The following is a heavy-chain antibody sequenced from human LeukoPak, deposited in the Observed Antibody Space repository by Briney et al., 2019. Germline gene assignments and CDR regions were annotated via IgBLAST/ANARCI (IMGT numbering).Heavy chain of an antibody. J-gene: IGHJ4*02. Sequence: PGGSLRLSCAASGFTFSSYSMNWVRQAPGKGLEWVSSISSSSSYIYYADSVEGRFTISRDNAKNSLYLQMNSLRAEDTAVYYCANSVAVAGDVFDYWGQGTLVTVSS. D-gene: IGHD6-19*01. V-gene: IGHV3-21*01. CDR1: GFTFSSYS. CDR3: ANSVAVAGDVFDY. CDR2: ISSSSSYI.